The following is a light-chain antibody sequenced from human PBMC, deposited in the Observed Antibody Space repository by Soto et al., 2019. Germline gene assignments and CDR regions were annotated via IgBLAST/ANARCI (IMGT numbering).Light chain of an antibody. Sequence: DIVMTQSPDSLAVSLGERATINCKSSQSVLYSSNNKNYLAWYQQKPRQPPKLLIYWASTRESGVPDRFSGSGSGTDFTLTISRLQAEDVAVYYCQQYYSTPWTFGQGTKVEI. J-gene: IGKJ1*01. V-gene: IGKV4-1*01. CDR2: WAS. CDR1: QSVLYSSNNKNY. CDR3: QQYYSTPWT.